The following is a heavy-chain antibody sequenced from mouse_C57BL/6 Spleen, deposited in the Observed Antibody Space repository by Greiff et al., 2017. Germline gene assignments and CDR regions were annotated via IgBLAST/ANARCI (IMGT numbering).Heavy chain of an antibody. V-gene: IGHV1-53*01. CDR1: GYTFTSYW. CDR2: INPSNGGT. D-gene: IGHD1-1*01. Sequence: QVQLQQPGTELVKPGASVKLSCKASGYTFTSYWMHWVKPRPGQGLEWIGNINPSNGGTNYNEKLKSKATLTVDKSSSTAYMQLSSLTSEDSAGYYFARDYYGSSYRFAYWGQGTLVTVSA. CDR3: ARDYYGSSYRFAY. J-gene: IGHJ3*01.